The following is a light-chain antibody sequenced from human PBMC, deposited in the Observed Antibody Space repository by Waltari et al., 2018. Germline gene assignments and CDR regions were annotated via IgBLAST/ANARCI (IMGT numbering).Light chain of an antibody. CDR3: QQYNSYSWT. CDR1: QSINNW. Sequence: DIQMTQSPSTLSASVGDRVTITCRANQSINNWLTWYQQKPRKAPKLLIYKASRLQTGVPSRFRGSGSGTEFTLTINDFQADDSAIYYCQQYNSYSWTFGQGTKVE. CDR2: KAS. V-gene: IGKV1-5*03. J-gene: IGKJ1*01.